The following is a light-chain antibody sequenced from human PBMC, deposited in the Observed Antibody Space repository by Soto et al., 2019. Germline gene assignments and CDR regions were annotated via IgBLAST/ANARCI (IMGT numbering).Light chain of an antibody. V-gene: IGLV1-44*01. CDR2: SNN. CDR1: SSNIGSHT. J-gene: IGLJ3*02. Sequence: QSVLTQPPSASGTPGQTITISCSGSSSNIGSHTLNWYQQLPGTAPRLLIYSNNQRPSGVPDRFSGSTSGTSGSLAITGLQSEDEGDYYCAAWDDSLRGWVFGGGTKLTVL. CDR3: AAWDDSLRGWV.